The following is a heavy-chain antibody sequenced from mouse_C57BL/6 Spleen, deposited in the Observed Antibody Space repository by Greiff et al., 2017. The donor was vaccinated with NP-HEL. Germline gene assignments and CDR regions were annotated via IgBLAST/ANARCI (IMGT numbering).Heavy chain of an antibody. J-gene: IGHJ2*01. D-gene: IGHD1-1*01. CDR3: ARDEITTVVATDY. V-gene: IGHV1-64*01. CDR1: GYTFTSYW. Sequence: VQLQQPGAELVKPGASVKLSCKASGYTFTSYWMHWVKQRPGQGLEWIGMLHPNSGSPNYNAKFKSKATLTVDKSSSTAYMQLSSMTSEDTAVYYCARDEITTVVATDYWGQGTTLTVSS. CDR2: LHPNSGSP.